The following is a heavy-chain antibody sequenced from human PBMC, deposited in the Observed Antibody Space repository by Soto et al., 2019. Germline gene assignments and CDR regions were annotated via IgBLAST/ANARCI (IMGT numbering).Heavy chain of an antibody. V-gene: IGHV3-7*01. J-gene: IGHJ4*02. CDR1: EFSFSDYW. CDR3: ARRAAVVGLDY. D-gene: IGHD6-13*01. CDR2: IKKDGSEK. Sequence: EVQLVESGGGFVQPGGSLRLSCSASEFSFSDYWMTWVRQAPGKGLEWVASIKKDGSEKSYVDYVKGRFTISRDNAKNSLYLHMSSLRDEDTAVYYCARRAAVVGLDYWGQGALVTVSS.